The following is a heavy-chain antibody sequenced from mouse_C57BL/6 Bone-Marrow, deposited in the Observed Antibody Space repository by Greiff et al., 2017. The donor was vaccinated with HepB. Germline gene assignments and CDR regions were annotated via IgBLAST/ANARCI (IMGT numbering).Heavy chain of an antibody. J-gene: IGHJ2*01. CDR3: ARWGNDGYYYYFDY. Sequence: EVKLVESGGGLVQPGGSLNLSCAASGFTFSDYYMYWVRQTPEKRLEWVAYISNGGGSTYYPDTVKGRFTISRDNAKNTLYLQMSRLKSEDTAMYYCARWGNDGYYYYFDYWGQGTTLTVSS. D-gene: IGHD2-3*01. CDR1: GFTFSDYY. V-gene: IGHV5-12*01. CDR2: ISNGGGST.